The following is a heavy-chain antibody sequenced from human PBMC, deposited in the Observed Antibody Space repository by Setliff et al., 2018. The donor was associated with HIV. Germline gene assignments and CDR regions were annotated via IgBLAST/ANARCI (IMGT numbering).Heavy chain of an antibody. J-gene: IGHJ4*01. D-gene: IGHD3-22*01. Sequence: GSLRLSCAASGFTFSSYWMSWVRQAPGKGLEWVANIKEDGSEKYYVDSVKGRFAISRDNAKNSLNLEMNSLRAEDTAIYYCASSRPPDDSSGYLDHWGQGTLVTVSS. CDR1: GFTFSSYW. V-gene: IGHV3-7*03. CDR2: IKEDGSEK. CDR3: ASSRPPDDSSGYLDH.